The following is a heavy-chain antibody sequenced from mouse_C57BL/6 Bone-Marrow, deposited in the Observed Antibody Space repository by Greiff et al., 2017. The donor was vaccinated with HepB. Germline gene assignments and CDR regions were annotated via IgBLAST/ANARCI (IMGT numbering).Heavy chain of an antibody. J-gene: IGHJ2*01. Sequence: QVQLKESGAELVKPGASVKMSCKASGYTFTTYPIEWMKQNHGKSLEWIGNFHPYNDDTKYNEKFKGKATLTVEKSSSTVYLELSRLTSDDSAVYYCARRRDYPPYFDYWGQGTTLTVSS. CDR1: GYTFTTYP. CDR2: FHPYNDDT. CDR3: ARRRDYPPYFDY. D-gene: IGHD2-4*01. V-gene: IGHV1-47*01.